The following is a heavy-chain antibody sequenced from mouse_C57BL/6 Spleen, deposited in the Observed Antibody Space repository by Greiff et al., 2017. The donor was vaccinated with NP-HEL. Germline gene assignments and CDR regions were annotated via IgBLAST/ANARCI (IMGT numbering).Heavy chain of an antibody. CDR2: ISYDGSN. Sequence: DVQLQESGPGLVKPSQSLSLTCSVTGYSITSGYYWNWIRQFPGNKLEWMGYISYDGSNNYNPSLKNRISITRDTSKNQFFLKLNSVTTEDTATYYCARESSYWYFDVWGTGTTVTVSS. CDR3: ARESSYWYFDV. D-gene: IGHD1-1*01. CDR1: GYSITSGYY. J-gene: IGHJ1*03. V-gene: IGHV3-6*01.